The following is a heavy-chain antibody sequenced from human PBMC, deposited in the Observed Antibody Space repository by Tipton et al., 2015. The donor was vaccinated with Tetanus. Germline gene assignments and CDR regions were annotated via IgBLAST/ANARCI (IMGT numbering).Heavy chain of an antibody. Sequence: QLVQSGGEVKKPGESLKISCKGSGYIFNNYWIGWVRQKPGKGLEWMGIIYPGYSDTRYSPSFQGQVTISVDKSINTAYLQWGSLGASDTSMFYCARAHCTDGVCNFDFWGQGALVTVAS. D-gene: IGHD2-8*01. CDR1: GYIFNNYW. J-gene: IGHJ4*02. CDR3: ARAHCTDGVCNFDF. CDR2: IYPGYSDT. V-gene: IGHV5-51*01.